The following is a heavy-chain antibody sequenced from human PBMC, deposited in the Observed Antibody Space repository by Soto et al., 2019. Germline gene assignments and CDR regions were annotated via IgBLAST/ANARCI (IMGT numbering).Heavy chain of an antibody. CDR3: VRTAREGAVAPHWFDR. J-gene: IGHJ5*02. CDR2: MLYTGTT. CDR1: GGSVSSGDHY. D-gene: IGHD2-21*02. V-gene: IGHV4-30-4*01. Sequence: SETLSLTCAVSGGSVSSGDHYWSWIRQPPGKGLESIAYMLYTGTTYYNPSLMSRLTISVDTSKNQFSLKLTSVTAAETAVYYCVRTAREGAVAPHWFDRWGQGTQVTVSS.